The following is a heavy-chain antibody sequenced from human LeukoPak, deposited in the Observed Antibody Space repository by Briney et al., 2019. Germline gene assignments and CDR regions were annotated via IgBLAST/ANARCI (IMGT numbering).Heavy chain of an antibody. V-gene: IGHV3-9*01. CDR2: ISRNSGSI. CDR3: AKDIKAVAATLNYYYYGMDV. J-gene: IGHJ6*02. CDR1: GFTFDDYA. D-gene: IGHD2-15*01. Sequence: PGGSLRLSCAASGFTFDDYAMHWVRQAPGKGLEWVSGISRNSGSIGYADSVKGRFTISRDNAKNSLYLQMNSLRAEDTALYYCAKDIKAVAATLNYYYYGMDVWGQGTTVTVSS.